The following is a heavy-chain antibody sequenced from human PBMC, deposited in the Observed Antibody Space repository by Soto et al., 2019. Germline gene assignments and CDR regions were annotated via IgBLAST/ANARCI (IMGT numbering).Heavy chain of an antibody. CDR1: GFSLSTSGVG. J-gene: IGHJ6*03. CDR3: AHRRDYGSGSYYYYYYYMDV. Sequence: SGPTLVKPTQTLTLTCTFSGFSLSTSGVGVGWIRQPPGKALEWLALIYWDDDKRYSPSLKSRLTITKDTSKNQVVLTMTNMDPVDTATYYCAHRRDYGSGSYYYYYYYMDVWGIGTTVTVSS. D-gene: IGHD3-10*01. CDR2: IYWDDDK. V-gene: IGHV2-5*02.